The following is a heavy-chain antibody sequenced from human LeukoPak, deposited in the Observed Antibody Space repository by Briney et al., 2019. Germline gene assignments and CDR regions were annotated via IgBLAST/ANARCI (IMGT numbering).Heavy chain of an antibody. D-gene: IGHD3-3*01. CDR2: IIPTLGIA. CDR1: GGTFSSYT. Sequence: GASVKVSCKASGGTFSSYTISWVRQAPGQGLEWMGRIIPTLGIANYAQKFQGRVTITADKSTSTAYMELSSLRSEDTAVYYCARDSPYEKYHSGWGQGTLVTVSS. CDR3: ARDSPYEKYHSG. V-gene: IGHV1-69*04. J-gene: IGHJ4*02.